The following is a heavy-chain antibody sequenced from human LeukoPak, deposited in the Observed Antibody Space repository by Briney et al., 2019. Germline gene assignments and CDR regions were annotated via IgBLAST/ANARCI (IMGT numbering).Heavy chain of an antibody. Sequence: PGGSLRLSCAASGFTFSSYAMSWVRQAPGKGLEWVSGISGGDGTTFYADSVRGRFTISRDNSKNTLHLQTNSLRAEDTAVYYCAKAGSLDIAARQNYWGQGTLVTVSS. D-gene: IGHD6-6*01. CDR1: GFTFSSYA. CDR3: AKAGSLDIAARQNY. CDR2: ISGGDGTT. V-gene: IGHV3-23*01. J-gene: IGHJ4*02.